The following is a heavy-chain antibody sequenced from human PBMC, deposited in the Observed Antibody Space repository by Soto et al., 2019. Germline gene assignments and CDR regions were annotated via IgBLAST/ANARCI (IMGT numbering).Heavy chain of an antibody. D-gene: IGHD3-9*01. CDR2: ISGSGGST. CDR1: GFTFSSYA. CDR3: AKDFRASYYDILTGYYHVNAFDI. J-gene: IGHJ3*02. Sequence: PGGSLRLSCAASGFTFSSYAMSWVRQAPGKGLEWVSAISGSGGSTYYADSVKGRFTISRDNSKNTLYLQMNSLRAEDTAVYYCAKDFRASYYDILTGYYHVNAFDIWGQGTMVTVSS. V-gene: IGHV3-23*01.